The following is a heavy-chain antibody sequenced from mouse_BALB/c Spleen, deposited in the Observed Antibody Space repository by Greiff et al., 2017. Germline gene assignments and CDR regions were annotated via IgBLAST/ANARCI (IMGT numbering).Heavy chain of an antibody. D-gene: IGHD2-14*01. CDR1: GFTFSDFY. V-gene: IGHV7-1*02. Sequence: EVKVVESGGGLVQPGGSLRLSCATSGFTFSDFYMEWVRQPPGKRLEWIAASRNKANDYTTEYSASVKGRFIVSRDTSQSILYLQMNALRAEDTAIYYCARDGYRYENWYFDVWGAGTTVTVSS. J-gene: IGHJ1*01. CDR2: SRNKANDYTT. CDR3: ARDGYRYENWYFDV.